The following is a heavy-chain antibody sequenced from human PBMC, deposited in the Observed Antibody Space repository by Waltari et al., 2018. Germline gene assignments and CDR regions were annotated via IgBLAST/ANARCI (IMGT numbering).Heavy chain of an antibody. CDR3: ARGGWGFSLDY. CDR1: GFSFSSYS. Sequence: EVQLVESGGGLVKPGGSLRLSCAASGFSFSSYSMNWVRQAPGKGLECVTSISSTSTYTHYAESVKGRFTISRDNAKNSLYLQMNSLGGDDTAVYYCARGGWGFSLDYWGQGTLVTFSS. D-gene: IGHD7-27*01. V-gene: IGHV3-21*01. J-gene: IGHJ4*02. CDR2: ISSTSTYT.